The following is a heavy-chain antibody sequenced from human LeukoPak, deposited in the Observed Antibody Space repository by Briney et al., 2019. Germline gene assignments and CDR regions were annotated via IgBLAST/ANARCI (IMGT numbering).Heavy chain of an antibody. J-gene: IGHJ4*02. CDR1: GFTFTDYP. D-gene: IGHD3-22*01. V-gene: IGHV3-30-3*01. Sequence: GGSLRLSCAASGFTFTDYPMHWVRQAPGKGLEWVAFISYDGNNEYYADSVKGRFTVSRDNSKNTLSLQMNSLRAEDTAVYFCARDTSDSSAYFDYWGQGTLVTVSS. CDR2: ISYDGNNE. CDR3: ARDTSDSSAYFDY.